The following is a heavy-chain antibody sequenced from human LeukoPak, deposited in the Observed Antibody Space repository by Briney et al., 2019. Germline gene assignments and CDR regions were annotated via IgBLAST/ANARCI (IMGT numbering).Heavy chain of an antibody. CDR3: AGRLWRRDGYNLSAFDI. V-gene: IGHV4-59*01. Sequence: SETLSLTCTGSCGSLSSYYWNWIRQPPGKGLEWIGYIYYSGSTNYNPSLKSRVTISVDTSKNQFSLKLSSVTAADTAVYYCAGRLWRRDGYNLSAFDIWGQGTMVTVSS. D-gene: IGHD5-24*01. J-gene: IGHJ3*02. CDR1: CGSLSSYY. CDR2: IYYSGST.